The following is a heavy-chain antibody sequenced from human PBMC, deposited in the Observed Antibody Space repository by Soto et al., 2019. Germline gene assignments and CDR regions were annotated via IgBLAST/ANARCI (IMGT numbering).Heavy chain of an antibody. CDR2: INHSGST. V-gene: IGHV4-34*01. CDR3: ARGRHGTILGKYYYYGMDV. D-gene: IGHD3-3*01. CDR1: GGSFSGYY. Sequence: KSSETLSLTCAVYGGSFSGYYWSWIRQPPGKGLEWIGEINHSGSTNYNPSLKSRVTISVDTSKNQFSLKLSSVTAADTAVYYCARGRHGTILGKYYYYGMDVWGQGTTVTVSS. J-gene: IGHJ6*02.